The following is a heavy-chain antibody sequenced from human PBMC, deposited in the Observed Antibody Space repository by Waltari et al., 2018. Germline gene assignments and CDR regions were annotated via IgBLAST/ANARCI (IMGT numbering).Heavy chain of an antibody. V-gene: IGHV3-53*01. CDR3: ARVGTHTLYGMDV. D-gene: IGHD1-26*01. Sequence: EVQLEESGGGLIQPGGSLRLSCAASGFTVSTKYMTWVRQAPGKGRAWVSVIQPGGATYYADSVKGRFTMSRDNSKNTLDLQMNSLRAEDTAVYYCARVGTHTLYGMDVWGQGTTVTVSS. CDR2: IQPGGAT. J-gene: IGHJ6*02. CDR1: GFTVSTKY.